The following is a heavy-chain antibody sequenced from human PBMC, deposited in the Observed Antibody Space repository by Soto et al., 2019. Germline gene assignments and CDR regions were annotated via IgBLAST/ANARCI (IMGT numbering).Heavy chain of an antibody. J-gene: IGHJ4*02. CDR2: IYYSGST. V-gene: IGHV4-39*01. D-gene: IGHD3-16*02. CDR3: ARHRHYICRSYRQTSVGY. CDR1: GGSISSSSYY. Sequence: SETRSLTCTVSGGSISSSSYYWGWIRQPPGKGLEWIGSIYYSGSTYYNPSLKSRVTISVDTSKNQFSLKLSSVTAADTAVYYCARHRHYICRSYRQTSVGYWGKGTLVTVSS.